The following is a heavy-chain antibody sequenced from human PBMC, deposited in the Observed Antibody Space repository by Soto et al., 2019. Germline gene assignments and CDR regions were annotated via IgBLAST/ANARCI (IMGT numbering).Heavy chain of an antibody. J-gene: IGHJ6*02. CDR3: AAGPGSTMIVVVTPGMDV. CDR2: IVVGSGNT. D-gene: IGHD3-22*01. V-gene: IGHV1-58*01. Sequence: SVKVSCKASGFTFTSSAVQWVRQARGQRLEWIGWIVVGSGNTNYAQKFQERVTITRDMSTSTAYMELSSLRSEDTAVYYCAAGPGSTMIVVVTPGMDVWGQGTTVTVSS. CDR1: GFTFTSSA.